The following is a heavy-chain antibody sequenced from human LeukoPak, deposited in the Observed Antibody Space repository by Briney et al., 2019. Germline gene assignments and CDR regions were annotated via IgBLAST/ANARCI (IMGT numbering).Heavy chain of an antibody. CDR2: IFHTGST. V-gene: IGHV4-30-2*01. D-gene: IGHD3-10*01. J-gene: IGHJ5*02. Sequence: SQTLSLTCVVSGDSISSGAYSWSWIRQPPGKGLEWIGYIFHTGSTFYNPSLKSRVTISVDISKNQFSLRLSSVTAADTAVYYCAREFWFANAPGSWLDPWGQGTLVTVSS. CDR3: AREFWFANAPGSWLDP. CDR1: GDSISSGAYS.